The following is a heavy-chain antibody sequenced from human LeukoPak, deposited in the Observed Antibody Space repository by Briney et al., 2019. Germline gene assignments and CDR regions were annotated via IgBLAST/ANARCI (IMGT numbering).Heavy chain of an antibody. J-gene: IGHJ4*02. CDR1: GFTFSSYA. CDR3: AKDHPDWGSSFQC. Sequence: GGSLRLSCAASGFTFSSYAMNWVRQAPGKGLEWVSAIPGGGGSTYYADSVKGRFTISRDNSKNTLYLQMNSLRDEDTAVYYCAKDHPDWGSSFQCWGQGTLVTVSS. V-gene: IGHV3-23*01. D-gene: IGHD7-27*01. CDR2: IPGGGGST.